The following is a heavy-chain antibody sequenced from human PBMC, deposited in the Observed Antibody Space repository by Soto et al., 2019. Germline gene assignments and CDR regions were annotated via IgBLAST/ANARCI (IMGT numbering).Heavy chain of an antibody. CDR2: IRTSNANT. CDR1: GYTFTNYG. J-gene: IGHJ4*02. Sequence: ASVKVFSRAPGYTFTNYGISWVRQAPGQGLEWMGRIRTSNANTNYAKNLQGRVTMTTDTSTSTVYMELRSLRSDDTAVYYCARGAFGEVSFEYWGQGTQVTVSS. D-gene: IGHD3-10*01. CDR3: ARGAFGEVSFEY. V-gene: IGHV1-18*04.